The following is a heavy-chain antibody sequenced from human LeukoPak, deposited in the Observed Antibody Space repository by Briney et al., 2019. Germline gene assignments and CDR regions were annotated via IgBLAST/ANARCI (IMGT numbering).Heavy chain of an antibody. CDR1: GFTFSSYA. CDR2: ISSSYI. D-gene: IGHD3-22*01. CDR3: ARDLELLTTGDY. J-gene: IGHJ4*02. V-gene: IGHV3-21*01. Sequence: GGSLRLSCAASGFTFSSYAMSWVRQAPGKGLEWVSSISSSYIYYADSVKGRFTISRDNAKNSLYLQMNSLRAEDTAVYYCARDLELLTTGDYWGQGTLVTVSS.